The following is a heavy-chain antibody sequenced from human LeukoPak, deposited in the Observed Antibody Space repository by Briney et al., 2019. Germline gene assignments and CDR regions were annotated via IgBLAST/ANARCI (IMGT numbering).Heavy chain of an antibody. CDR1: GYTFTGYF. CDR3: ARDLSSTSNWELDY. Sequence: ASVKVSCKASGYTFTGYFMHWVRQAPGQGLEWMGRINPNSGDTNYAQTLQGRVTITRDTSISTVYMELSRLRSDDTAVYYCARDLSSTSNWELDYWGQGTLVTVSS. V-gene: IGHV1-2*06. J-gene: IGHJ4*02. D-gene: IGHD7-27*01. CDR2: INPNSGDT.